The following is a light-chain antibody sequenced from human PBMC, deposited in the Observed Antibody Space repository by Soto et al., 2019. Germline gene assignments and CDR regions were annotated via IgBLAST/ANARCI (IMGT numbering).Light chain of an antibody. CDR2: GVS. J-gene: IGLJ1*01. V-gene: IGLV2-11*01. CDR3: CSYAGSYTFYV. CDR1: SSDVGGYNY. Sequence: QSVLTQPRSVSGSPGQSVTISCTGTSSDVGGYNYVSWYQQHPGKAPKLMIYGVSKRPSGAPDRFSGSKSGNTASLTISGLQAEDEADYYCCSYAGSYTFYVFGTGTKVTVL.